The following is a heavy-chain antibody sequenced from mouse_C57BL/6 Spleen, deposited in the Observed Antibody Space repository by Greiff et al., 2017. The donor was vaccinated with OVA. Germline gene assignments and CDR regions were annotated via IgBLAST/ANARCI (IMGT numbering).Heavy chain of an antibody. D-gene: IGHD1-1*01. Sequence: QVQLQQPGAELVKPGASVKLSCKASGYTFTSYWMQWVKQRPGQGLEWIGEIDPSDSYTNYNQKFKGKATLTVDNSSHTAYMQLSSLTSEDSAVYYCARRCGTTVVATDWYFDVWGTGTTVTVSS. J-gene: IGHJ1*03. CDR2: IDPSDSYT. V-gene: IGHV1-50*01. CDR1: GYTFTSYW. CDR3: ARRCGTTVVATDWYFDV.